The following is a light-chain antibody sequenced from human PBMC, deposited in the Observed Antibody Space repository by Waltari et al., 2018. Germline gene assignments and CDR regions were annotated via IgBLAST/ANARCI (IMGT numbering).Light chain of an antibody. Sequence: QAVLPQPASLSASPGASVTLTCPFPLAINVGAYKIYCYQQRPGIPPQFLLKYKSDSDKPRGSGVPSRFSVSRDTSANAGILLISGLQSEDEADYYCMILHNNAVVFGGGTKLAVL. CDR2: YKSDSDK. CDR3: MILHNNAVV. J-gene: IGLJ3*02. V-gene: IGLV5-45*01. CDR1: LAINVGAYK.